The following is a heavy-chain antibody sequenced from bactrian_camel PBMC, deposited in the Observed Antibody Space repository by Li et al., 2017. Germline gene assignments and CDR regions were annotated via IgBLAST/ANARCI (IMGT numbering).Heavy chain of an antibody. CDR2: IYSDGSNT. CDR1: GLTFSTYA. D-gene: IGHD1*01. J-gene: IGHJ6*01. CDR3: GAGMQYESCAYEGDFAY. V-gene: IGHV3S6*01. Sequence: QVQLVESGGGLVQPGGSLTISCAASGLTFSTYAMIWVRQAPGKGPEWLCGIYSDGSNTVYTHSMKGRFTISHDNAKNTVFLQMSSLEPEDTAMYYCGAGMQYESCAYEGDFAYWGQGTQVTVS.